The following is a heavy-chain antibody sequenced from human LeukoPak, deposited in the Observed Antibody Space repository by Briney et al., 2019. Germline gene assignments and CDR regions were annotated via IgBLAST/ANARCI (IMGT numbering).Heavy chain of an antibody. D-gene: IGHD6-19*01. V-gene: IGHV3-30*04. CDR2: ISYDGSNK. Sequence: GGSLRLSCAASGFTFDDYAMHWVRQAPGKGLEWVAVISYDGSNKHYGDSAKGRFTISRDNSNNTLYLQMNSLRAEDTAVYYCARDGPGISVAGHFDYWGQGTLVTVSS. CDR3: ARDGPGISVAGHFDY. CDR1: GFTFDDYA. J-gene: IGHJ4*02.